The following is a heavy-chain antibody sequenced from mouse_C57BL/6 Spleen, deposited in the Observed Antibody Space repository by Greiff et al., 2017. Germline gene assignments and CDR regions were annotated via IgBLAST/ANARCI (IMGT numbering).Heavy chain of an antibody. CDR2: IDPSDSYT. Sequence: QVQLQQPGAELVRPGTSVKLSCKASGYTFTSYWMHWVKQRPGQGLEWIGVIDPSDSYTNYNQKFKGKATLTVDTSSSTAYMQLSSLTSEDSAVYYCARGEDYAYAMDDWGKGTSVTVSS. D-gene: IGHD1-1*02. CDR3: ARGEDYAYAMDD. J-gene: IGHJ4*01. CDR1: GYTFTSYW. V-gene: IGHV1-59*01.